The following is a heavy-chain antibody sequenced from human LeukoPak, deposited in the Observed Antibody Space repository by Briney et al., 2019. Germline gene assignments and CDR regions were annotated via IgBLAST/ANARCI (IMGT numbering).Heavy chain of an antibody. CDR1: RFIFSSYW. CDR3: ARVQLPYYYDSSGYGVGY. CDR2: INSDGSST. V-gene: IGHV3-74*01. J-gene: IGHJ4*02. D-gene: IGHD3-22*01. Sequence: GGSLRLSCAASRFIFSSYWMHWVRQAPGKGLVWVSRINSDGSSTSYADSVKGRFTISRDNAKNMLYLQMNSLRAEDTAVYYCARVQLPYYYDSSGYGVGYWGQGTLVTVSS.